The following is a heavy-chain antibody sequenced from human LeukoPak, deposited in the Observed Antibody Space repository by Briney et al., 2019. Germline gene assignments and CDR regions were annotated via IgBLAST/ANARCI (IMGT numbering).Heavy chain of an antibody. Sequence: PSETLSLTCTVSGGSISSYYWSWIRQPPGKGLEWIGYIYYSGSTNYNPSLKRRGTISVDTSKNQFSLKLSSVTAADTAVYYCARVDPDSSSTLEVFDYWGQGTLVTVSS. J-gene: IGHJ4*02. CDR2: IYYSGST. D-gene: IGHD6-6*01. CDR1: GGSISSYY. CDR3: ARVDPDSSSTLEVFDY. V-gene: IGHV4-59*01.